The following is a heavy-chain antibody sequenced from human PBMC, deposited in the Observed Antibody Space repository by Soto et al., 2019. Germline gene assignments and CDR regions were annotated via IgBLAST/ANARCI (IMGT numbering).Heavy chain of an antibody. CDR3: ARRDDCTNGVCFMNYFDS. J-gene: IGHJ4*02. Sequence: SETLSLTCAVSGGSISDRNWWSWVRQIPGKGLEWIGEISHSGITNSNPSLKGRVAVSLDKSKKQFSLKVTSMTAADTAVYYCARRDDCTNGVCFMNYFDSWGQGVLVTVSS. CDR2: ISHSGIT. D-gene: IGHD2-8*01. CDR1: GGSISDRNW. V-gene: IGHV4-4*02.